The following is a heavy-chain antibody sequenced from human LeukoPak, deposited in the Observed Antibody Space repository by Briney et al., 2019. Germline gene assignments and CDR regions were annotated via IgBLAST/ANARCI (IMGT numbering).Heavy chain of an antibody. D-gene: IGHD3-22*01. J-gene: IGHJ4*02. CDR1: GGSFSGYY. V-gene: IGHV4-34*01. CDR2: INHSGST. CDR3: AGGYYYDSSGYLYYFDY. Sequence: SETLSLTCAVYGGSFSGYYWSWIRQPPGKGLEWIGEINHSGSTNYNPSLKSRVTISVDTSKNQFSLKLSSVTAADTAVYYCAGGYYYDSSGYLYYFDYWGQGTLVTVSS.